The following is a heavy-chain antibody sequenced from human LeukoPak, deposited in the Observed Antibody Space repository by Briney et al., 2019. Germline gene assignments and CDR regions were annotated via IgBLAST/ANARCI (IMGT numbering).Heavy chain of an antibody. CDR1: GFTFSASW. CDR2: IKPDGSDK. V-gene: IGHV3-7*01. Sequence: PGGSLRLSCAASGFTFSASWMAWVRQTPGKGLEWLANIKPDGSDKYYVDSVKGRFTISRDNAKNSLDLQMNSLRAEDTAVYYCARRRRGVAAAENAFDIWGQGTMVTVSS. CDR3: ARRRRGVAAAENAFDI. D-gene: IGHD6-13*01. J-gene: IGHJ3*02.